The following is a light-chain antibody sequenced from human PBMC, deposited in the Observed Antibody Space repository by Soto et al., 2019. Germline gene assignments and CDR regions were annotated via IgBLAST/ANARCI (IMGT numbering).Light chain of an antibody. Sequence: QSVLTQPAPVSGSPGQSITISCTGTSSDVGGYNYVSWYQQHPGKAHKLMIYDVSNRPSGVSFRFSGSKSGNTASLTIFGLQAEDEADYYCSSYTSSSTLYGFGTGTKVTVL. CDR3: SSYTSSSTLYG. V-gene: IGLV2-14*01. CDR2: DVS. J-gene: IGLJ1*01. CDR1: SSDVGGYNY.